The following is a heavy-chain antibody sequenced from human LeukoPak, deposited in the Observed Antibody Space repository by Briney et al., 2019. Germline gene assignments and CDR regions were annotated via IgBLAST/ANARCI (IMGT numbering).Heavy chain of an antibody. J-gene: IGHJ5*02. Sequence: PGGPLRLSCAASGFTFSSYWMHWVRQAPGKGLVWVSRINSDGSSTYYADSVKGRFTISRDNAKNTVYLEMNSLSVEDTATYYCIRDFRSADLWGQGTLVTVTS. CDR1: GFTFSSYW. V-gene: IGHV3-74*01. CDR2: INSDGSST. CDR3: IRDFRSADL.